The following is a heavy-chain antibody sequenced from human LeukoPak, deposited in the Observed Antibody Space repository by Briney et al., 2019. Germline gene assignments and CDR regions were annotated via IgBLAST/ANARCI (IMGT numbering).Heavy chain of an antibody. J-gene: IGHJ6*02. Sequence: ASGKVSCKASGYTFTGYYMHWVRQAPGQGLEWMGWINPNSGGTNYAQKFQGRVTMTRDTSISTAYMELSRLRSDDTAVYYCARGGCGGDCYSYYYYYGMDVWGQGTTVTVSS. CDR2: INPNSGGT. D-gene: IGHD2-21*02. V-gene: IGHV1-2*02. CDR1: GYTFTGYY. CDR3: ARGGCGGDCYSYYYYYGMDV.